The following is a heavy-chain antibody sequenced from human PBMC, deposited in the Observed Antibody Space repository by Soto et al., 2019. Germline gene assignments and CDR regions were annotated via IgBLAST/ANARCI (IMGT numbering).Heavy chain of an antibody. V-gene: IGHV1-69*13. CDR2: IIPIFGTA. Sequence: VASVKVSCKASGVTFSSYAISWVRQAPGQGLEWMGGIIPIFGTANYAQKFQGRVTITADESTSTAYMELSSLRSEDTAVYYCAREPRYYYGMDVWGQGTTVTVSS. CDR3: AREPRYYYGMDV. CDR1: GVTFSSYA. J-gene: IGHJ6*02.